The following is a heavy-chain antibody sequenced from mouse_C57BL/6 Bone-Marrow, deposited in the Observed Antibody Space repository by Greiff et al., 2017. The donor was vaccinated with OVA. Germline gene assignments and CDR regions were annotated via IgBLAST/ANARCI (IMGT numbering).Heavy chain of an antibody. Sequence: VKLMESGPGILQSSQTLSLTCSFSGFSLSTSGMGVSWIRQPSGKGLEWLAHIYWDDDKRYTPSLKSRLTISKDTSRNQVFLKITSVDTADTATYYCARRGPIYYDYDGYYFDDWGQGTTLTVSS. D-gene: IGHD2-4*01. V-gene: IGHV8-12*01. J-gene: IGHJ2*01. CDR3: ARRGPIYYDYDGYYFDD. CDR2: IYWDDDK. CDR1: GFSLSTSGMG.